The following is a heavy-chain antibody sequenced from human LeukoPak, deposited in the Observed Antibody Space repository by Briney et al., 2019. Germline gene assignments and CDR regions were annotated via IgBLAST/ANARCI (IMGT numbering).Heavy chain of an antibody. CDR1: GGSISSYY. D-gene: IGHD3-3*01. V-gene: IGHV4-59*01. Sequence: SETLSLTCTVSGGSISSYYWSWIRQPPGKGLEWIGDIYYSGSTNYHPSLKSPVTISVDTSKIQFSLELSSATAADPAVYYCARMDYDFWSGYYYGMDVWGQGTTVTVSS. CDR2: IYYSGST. CDR3: ARMDYDFWSGYYYGMDV. J-gene: IGHJ6*02.